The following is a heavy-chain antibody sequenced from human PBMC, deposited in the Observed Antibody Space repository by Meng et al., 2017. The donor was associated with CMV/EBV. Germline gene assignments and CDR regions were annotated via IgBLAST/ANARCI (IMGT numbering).Heavy chain of an antibody. CDR1: GGTFSRYT. CDR3: ARDCSGNSCYRKWYYGIDV. D-gene: IGHD2-2*02. V-gene: IGHV1-18*01. J-gene: IGHJ6*02. CDR2: ISAYNGNT. Sequence: ASVTVSCKASGGTFSRYTISWVRQAPGQGLEWMGWISAYNGNTNYAQKLQGRVTMTTDTSTSTAYMELRSLRSDDTAVYYCARDCSGNSCYRKWYYGIDVWGQGTTVTVSS.